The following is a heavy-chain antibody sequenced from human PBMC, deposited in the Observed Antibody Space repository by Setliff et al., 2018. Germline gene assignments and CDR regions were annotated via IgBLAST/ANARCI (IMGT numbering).Heavy chain of an antibody. CDR3: ARQLCSSGYCYATTFDY. CDR1: GYSISSGYY. J-gene: IGHJ4*02. Sequence: SETLSLTCVVSGYSISSGYYWGWIRQAPGKGLEWIASIYRSGSTYYNPSLKSRATISVDTSKNQFPLKLSSVTASDTAVYYCARQLCSSGYCYATTFDYWGQGTRVTVSS. CDR2: IYRSGST. V-gene: IGHV4-38-2*01. D-gene: IGHD3-22*01.